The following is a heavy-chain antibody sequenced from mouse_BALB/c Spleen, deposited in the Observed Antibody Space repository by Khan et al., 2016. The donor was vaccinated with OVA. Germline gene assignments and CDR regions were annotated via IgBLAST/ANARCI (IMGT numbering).Heavy chain of an antibody. D-gene: IGHD2-1*01. CDR3: ALIYYGNFIYFDY. CDR1: GFNIKDTY. J-gene: IGHJ2*01. Sequence: VQLKESGAELVKPGASVKLSCTPSGFNIKDTYMHWVKQRPEQGLEWIGRIDPANGNTKYDPKFQGKATITADTSSNTVYLQLSSLTSEDTAVYYCALIYYGNFIYFDYWGQGTTLTVSS. V-gene: IGHV14-3*02. CDR2: IDPANGNT.